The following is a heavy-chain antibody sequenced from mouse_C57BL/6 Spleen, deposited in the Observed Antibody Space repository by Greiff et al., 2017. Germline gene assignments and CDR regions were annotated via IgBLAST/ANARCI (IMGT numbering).Heavy chain of an antibody. Sequence: VQLQQSGAELVKPGASVKMSCKASGYTFTSYWITWVKQRPGQGLEWIGDIYPGSGSTNYNEKFKSKATLTVDTSSSTAYMQLSSLTSEDSAVYYCATGSSSYWYFDVWGTGTTVTVSS. CDR3: ATGSSSYWYFDV. D-gene: IGHD1-1*01. CDR2: IYPGSGST. J-gene: IGHJ1*03. CDR1: GYTFTSYW. V-gene: IGHV1-55*01.